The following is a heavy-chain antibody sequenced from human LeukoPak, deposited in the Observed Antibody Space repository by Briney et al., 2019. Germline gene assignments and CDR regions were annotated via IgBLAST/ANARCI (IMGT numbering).Heavy chain of an antibody. CDR3: AREHYDDSGYPAHALDY. V-gene: IGHV1-46*01. J-gene: IGHJ4*02. Sequence: ASVKVSCKASGYAFSNYYMHWVRQAPGQGLEWMGIINPSGGRINYAQKFQGRVSVTRDTSTSTVYMELRGLRSEDTAVYFCAREHYDDSGYPAHALDYWGQGTLVTVSS. CDR2: INPSGGRI. CDR1: GYAFSNYY. D-gene: IGHD3-22*01.